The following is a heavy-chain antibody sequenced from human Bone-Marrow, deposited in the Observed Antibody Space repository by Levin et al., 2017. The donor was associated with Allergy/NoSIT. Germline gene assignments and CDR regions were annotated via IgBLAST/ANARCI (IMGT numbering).Heavy chain of an antibody. D-gene: IGHD2-2*01. CDR2: ISQTSSTI. J-gene: IGHJ4*02. CDR3: AREPAIGLYEN. CDR1: GFSFSTSS. V-gene: IGHV3-48*02. Sequence: PGGSLRLSCEASGFSFSTSSMNWVRQVPGRGLEWVSSISQTSSTIYYADSVKGRFTISRDDAKNSLYLEMTSLREEDTAVYYCAREPAIGLYENWGQGTLVTVSS.